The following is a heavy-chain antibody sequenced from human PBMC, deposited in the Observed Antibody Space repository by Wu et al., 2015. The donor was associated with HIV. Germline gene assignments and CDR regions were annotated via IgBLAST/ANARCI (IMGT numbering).Heavy chain of an antibody. V-gene: IGHV1-2*02. CDR3: ARDATPITTEFDY. CDR2: INPSGGAT. CDR1: GYSFTNYD. Sequence: QVQLVQSGAEVKKPGASVKVSCKASGYSFTNYDINWVRQATGQGLEWMAWINPSGGATIYAEAFEGRVTVTTDTSMKTVYMELESLTSGDTAMYFCARDATPITTEFDYWGQGTLITVSS. D-gene: IGHD4-11*01. J-gene: IGHJ4*02.